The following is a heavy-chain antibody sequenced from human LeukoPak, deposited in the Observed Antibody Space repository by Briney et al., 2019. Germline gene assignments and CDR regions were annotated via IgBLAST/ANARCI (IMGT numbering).Heavy chain of an antibody. CDR1: AGSINTDAYY. Sequence: PSETLSLTCNVSAGSINTDAYYWGWVRQSPGKGLEWIGSVYFFGDTYYNPSLKSRVTVSIDTSHDQFSLRLASVTATDAAVYYCARHPRVTMIRDSGDYHDYYYVDVWGKGTTVTVSS. CDR3: ARHPRVTMIRDSGDYHDYYYVDV. J-gene: IGHJ6*03. D-gene: IGHD3-10*01. CDR2: VYFFGDT. V-gene: IGHV4-39*01.